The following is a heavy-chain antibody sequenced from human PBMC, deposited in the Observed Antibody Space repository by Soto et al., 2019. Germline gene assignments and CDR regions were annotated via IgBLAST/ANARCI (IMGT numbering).Heavy chain of an antibody. CDR3: GRVMRSLLSITALDT. J-gene: IGHJ5*02. V-gene: IGHV1-46*01. Sequence: ASVKVSCKASGYTFTRDQIHWVRQAPGQGLEWMGMIDPSGGKTNYAQKFQGRVTMTRDTPTSTVYMALSSLRSEDTAIYFCGRVMRSLLSITALDTWGQGTLVTVSS. CDR2: IDPSGGKT. D-gene: IGHD3-10*01. CDR1: GYTFTRDQ.